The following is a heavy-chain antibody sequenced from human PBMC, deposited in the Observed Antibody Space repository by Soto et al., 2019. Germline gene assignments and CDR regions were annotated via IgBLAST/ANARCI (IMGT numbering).Heavy chain of an antibody. CDR2: ISGSGGST. D-gene: IGHD6-6*01. Sequence: GESLKISCAASGFTFSSYAMSWVRQAPGKGLEWVSAISGSGGSTYYADSVKGRFTISRDNSKNTLYLQMNSLRAEDTAVYYCAKGKYSSSSDYFDYWGQGTLVTVSS. CDR3: AKGKYSSSSDYFDY. CDR1: GFTFSSYA. J-gene: IGHJ4*02. V-gene: IGHV3-23*01.